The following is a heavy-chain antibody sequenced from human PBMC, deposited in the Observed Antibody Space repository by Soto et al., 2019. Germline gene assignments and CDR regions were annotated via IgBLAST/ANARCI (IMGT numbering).Heavy chain of an antibody. J-gene: IGHJ6*02. CDR2: IYYSGST. Sequence: SETLSLTCTVSGASISSYYWSWIRQPPGKGLEWIGYIYYSGSTNYNPSLKSRVTISVDKSKNQFSLKLSSVTAADTAVYYCAKTAPPPYYYYGMDVWGQGTTVTVSS. CDR3: AKTAPPPYYYYGMDV. CDR1: GASISSYY. V-gene: IGHV4-59*12.